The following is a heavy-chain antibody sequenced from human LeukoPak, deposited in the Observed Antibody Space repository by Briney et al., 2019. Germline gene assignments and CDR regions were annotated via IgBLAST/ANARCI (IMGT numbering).Heavy chain of an antibody. CDR2: VDPEDGET. CDR1: GYTFTDYY. Sequence: ASVKVSCKVSGYTFTDYYMHWVQQAPGKGLEWMGLVDPEDGETIYAEKFQGRVTITADTSTDTAYMELSSLRSGDTAVYYCATEGDLSYYGFDYWGRGTLVTVSS. CDR3: ATEGDLSYYGFDY. J-gene: IGHJ4*02. D-gene: IGHD1-26*01. V-gene: IGHV1-69-2*01.